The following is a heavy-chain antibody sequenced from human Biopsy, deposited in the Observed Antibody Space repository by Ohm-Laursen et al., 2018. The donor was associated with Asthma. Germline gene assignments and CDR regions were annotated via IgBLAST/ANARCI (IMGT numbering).Heavy chain of an antibody. J-gene: IGHJ4*02. CDR3: ARGDSSNWSHYYFDY. D-gene: IGHD3-22*01. CDR2: IFSGGTS. Sequence: SLRLSCSASGFAVSRDHMFWVRQAPGKGLEWVSVIFSGGTSHTADSVRGRFTISRDYSKNTLYLQMHSLRAEDTAVYYCARGDSSNWSHYYFDYWGQGTLVTVSS. CDR1: GFAVSRDH. V-gene: IGHV3-53*01.